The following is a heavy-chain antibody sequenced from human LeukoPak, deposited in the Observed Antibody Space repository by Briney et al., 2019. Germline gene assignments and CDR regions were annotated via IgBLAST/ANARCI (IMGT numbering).Heavy chain of an antibody. CDR3: AKEKPSTTAFDF. V-gene: IGHV3-23*01. Sequence: GGSLRLSCAASGFTFSSHAMTWVRQAPGKGLEWVSIINYNGGSTYYSDSVKGRSTISRDNSKNTMYLQLNSLRTEDTAIYYCAKEKPSTTAFDFWGQGTLLTVSS. CDR2: INYNGGST. D-gene: IGHD1-1*01. CDR1: GFTFSSHA. J-gene: IGHJ4*02.